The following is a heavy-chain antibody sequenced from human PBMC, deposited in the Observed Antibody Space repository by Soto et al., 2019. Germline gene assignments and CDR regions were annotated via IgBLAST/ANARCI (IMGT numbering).Heavy chain of an antibody. J-gene: IGHJ6*02. CDR1: GFTFVNAW. CDR2: IKKTSEGGAT. V-gene: IGHV3-15*01. D-gene: IGHD4-4*01. CDR3: ATGFDYRTGNYYYGMNV. Sequence: DVQLVESGGGLVKPGGSLRLSCAASGFTFVNAWMSWVRQAPGKGLEWVGLIKKTSEGGATEYAAPVKGRFTISRDKSKNTLYLQMNSLRVEDTATYYCATGFDYRTGNYYYGMNVWGRGTTVTVSS.